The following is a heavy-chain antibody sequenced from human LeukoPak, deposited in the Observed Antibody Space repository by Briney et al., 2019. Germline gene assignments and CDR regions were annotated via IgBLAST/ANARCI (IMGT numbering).Heavy chain of an antibody. D-gene: IGHD3-22*01. J-gene: IGHJ4*02. CDR1: GFTLSSYW. V-gene: IGHV3-74*01. CDR2: IKSDGRT. Sequence: PGGSLRLSCAASGFTLSSYWMHWVRQAPGKGLVWVSRIKSDGRTNYADSVKGRFTISRDNAKNTVPLQMNSLRAEDTAVYYCAICRKFYSDSSGYCNYFDYWGQGTLVTVSS. CDR3: AICRKFYSDSSGYCNYFDY.